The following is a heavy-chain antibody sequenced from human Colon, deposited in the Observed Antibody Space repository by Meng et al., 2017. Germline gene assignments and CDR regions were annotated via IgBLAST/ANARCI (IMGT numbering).Heavy chain of an antibody. CDR1: GYTFTNNG. CDR3: ARDSAIVGAKYYFDD. Sequence: VSVKVSCKASGYTFTNNGISWVRQAPGQGLEWMGWISAYNGDTHYAQNLQGRVTMTTDTSTNTAYMELRSLRSDDTAVYYCARDSAIVGAKYYFDDWGQGTLVTVSS. CDR2: ISAYNGDT. J-gene: IGHJ4*02. V-gene: IGHV1-18*01. D-gene: IGHD1-26*01.